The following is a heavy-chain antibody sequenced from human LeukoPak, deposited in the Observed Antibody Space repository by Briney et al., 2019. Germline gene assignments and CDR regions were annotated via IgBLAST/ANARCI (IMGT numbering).Heavy chain of an antibody. CDR3: AKMEQQWVSRDAFDI. V-gene: IGHV3-23*01. Sequence: GGSLRLSCAASGFTFSSYAMSWVRQAPGKGLEWVSSISGGGSTYYGDSVKGRFTISRDISKNTLYLQLNSLRDEDTAVYYCAKMEQQWVSRDAFDIWGQGTMVTVSS. CDR2: ISGGGST. CDR1: GFTFSSYA. D-gene: IGHD6-13*01. J-gene: IGHJ3*02.